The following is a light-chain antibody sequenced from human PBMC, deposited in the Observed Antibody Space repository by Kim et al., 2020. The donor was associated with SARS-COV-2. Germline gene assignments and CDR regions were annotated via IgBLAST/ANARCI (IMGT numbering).Light chain of an antibody. Sequence: IQLTQSPSSLSASVGDRVTITCRASQGISSYLVWYQQKPGKAPKLLIYSASTLQSGVPSRFSGSGSGTDFTLTISSLQPEDFATYYCQQVGHYPPTFGGGTKVDIK. V-gene: IGKV1-9*01. J-gene: IGKJ4*01. CDR1: QGISSY. CDR2: SAS. CDR3: QQVGHYPPT.